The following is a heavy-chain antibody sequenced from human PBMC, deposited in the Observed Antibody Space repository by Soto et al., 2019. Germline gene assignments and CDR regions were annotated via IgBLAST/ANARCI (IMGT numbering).Heavy chain of an antibody. J-gene: IGHJ3*02. CDR3: ARGGAAGRGDAIDI. CDR1: GFTFRNQW. CDR2: INGDGTRA. Sequence: EVQLEESGGGSVQLGESLRVSCVASGFTFRNQWMHWVRQVPGKGLVWVCRINGDGTRASYADFVKGRFTISRDNAQNLRFLQLNSQRVDDTGVYHCARGGAAGRGDAIDIWGPGTTVAVSS. D-gene: IGHD3-10*01. V-gene: IGHV3-74*01.